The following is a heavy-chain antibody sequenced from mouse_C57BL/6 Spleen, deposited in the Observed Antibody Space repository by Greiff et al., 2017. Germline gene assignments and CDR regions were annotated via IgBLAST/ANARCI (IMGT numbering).Heavy chain of an antibody. D-gene: IGHD1-1*01. V-gene: IGHV1-7*01. CDR2: INPSSGYT. CDR1: GYTFTSYW. CDR3: AKGITTVVATPFDY. Sequence: VQLQQSGAELAKPGASVKLSCKASGYTFTSYWMHWVKQRPGQGLEWIGYINPSSGYTKYNQKFKDKATLTADKSPSTAYMQLSSLTYEDSAVYYCAKGITTVVATPFDYWGQGTTLTVSS. J-gene: IGHJ2*01.